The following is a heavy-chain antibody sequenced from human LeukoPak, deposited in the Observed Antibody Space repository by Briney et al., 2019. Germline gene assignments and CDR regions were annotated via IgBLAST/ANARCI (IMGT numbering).Heavy chain of an antibody. J-gene: IGHJ4*02. CDR3: AKEGMLSPDFDY. CDR1: GFTFSSYA. CDR2: ISGSGGST. D-gene: IGHD2-8*01. V-gene: IGHV3-23*01. Sequence: HPGGSLRLSCAASGFTFSSYAMSWVRQAPGKGLEWVSAISGSGGSTYYADSVKGQFTISRDNSKNTLYLKMNSLRAEDTAVYYCAKEGMLSPDFDYWGQGILVTVSS.